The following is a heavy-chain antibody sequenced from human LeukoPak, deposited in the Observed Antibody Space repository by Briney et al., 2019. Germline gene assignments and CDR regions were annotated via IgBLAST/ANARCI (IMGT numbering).Heavy chain of an antibody. Sequence: SETLSLTCAVYGGSFSGYSWNWIRQPPGKGLEWIGYIYYSGSTNYNPSLKSRVTISVDTSKNKISLKLNSVTAADTAVYYCARGTSSWIDYWGQGTLVTVSS. D-gene: IGHD5-12*01. J-gene: IGHJ4*02. V-gene: IGHV4-59*01. CDR3: ARGTSSWIDY. CDR1: GGSFSGYS. CDR2: IYYSGST.